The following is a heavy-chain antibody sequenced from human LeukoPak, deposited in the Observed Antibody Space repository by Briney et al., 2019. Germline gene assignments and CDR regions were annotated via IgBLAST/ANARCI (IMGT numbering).Heavy chain of an antibody. CDR2: ISGSGGST. CDR3: ARLGELSGYYYYYYMDV. D-gene: IGHD3-10*01. Sequence: GGSLRLSCAASGFTFSSYGMSWVRQAPGKGLEWVSAISGSGGSTYYADSVKGRFTISRDNSKNTLYLQMNSLRAEDTAVYYCARLGELSGYYYYYYMDVWGKGTTVTISS. J-gene: IGHJ6*03. V-gene: IGHV3-23*01. CDR1: GFTFSSYG.